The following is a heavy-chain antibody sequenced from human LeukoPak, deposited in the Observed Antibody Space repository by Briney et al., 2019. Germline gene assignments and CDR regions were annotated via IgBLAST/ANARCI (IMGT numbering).Heavy chain of an antibody. CDR3: ARGVAYYYGPGSLY. D-gene: IGHD3-10*01. V-gene: IGHV3-74*01. J-gene: IGHJ4*02. CDR1: GFTFSSYW. CDR2: INSDGSST. Sequence: PGGSLRLSCAASGFTFSSYWMHWVRQAPGKGLVWVSRINSDGSSTSYADSVKGRFTISRDNAKNTLYLQMNSLRAEDTAVYYCARGVAYYYGPGSLYWGQGTLVTVSS.